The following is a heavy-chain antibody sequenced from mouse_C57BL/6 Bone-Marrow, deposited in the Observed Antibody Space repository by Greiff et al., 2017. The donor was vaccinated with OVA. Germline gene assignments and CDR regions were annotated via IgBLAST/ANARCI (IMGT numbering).Heavy chain of an antibody. J-gene: IGHJ1*03. V-gene: IGHV1-19*01. Sequence: EVQLQQSGPVLVKPGASVKMSCKASGYTFTDYYMNWVKQSHGKSLEWIGVINPYNGGTSYNQKFKGKATLTVDKSSSTAYMELNSLTSEDSAVYYCARGDYGSSEDCWYFDVWGTGTTVTVSS. CDR3: ARGDYGSSEDCWYFDV. CDR2: INPYNGGT. D-gene: IGHD1-1*01. CDR1: GYTFTDYY.